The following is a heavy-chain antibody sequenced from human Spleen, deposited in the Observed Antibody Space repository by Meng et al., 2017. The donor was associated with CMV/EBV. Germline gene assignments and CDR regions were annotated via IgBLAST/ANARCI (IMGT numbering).Heavy chain of an antibody. CDR2: IYPGDSDT. CDR3: ARHSQYGDNDY. V-gene: IGHV5-51*01. D-gene: IGHD4-17*01. Sequence: GSLRLSCKGSGYSFTSYWIGWVRQMPGKGLEWMGIIYPGDSDTRYSPSFQGQVTISADKSISTAYLQWSSLKASDTAMYYCARHSQYGDNDYWGQGTLVTVSS. CDR1: GYSFTSYW. J-gene: IGHJ4*02.